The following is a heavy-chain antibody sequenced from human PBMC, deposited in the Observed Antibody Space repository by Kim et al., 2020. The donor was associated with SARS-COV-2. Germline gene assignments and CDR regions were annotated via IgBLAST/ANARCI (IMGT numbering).Heavy chain of an antibody. J-gene: IGHJ6*02. CDR2: IKYDGSDK. CDR3: ARARLGGYAMDV. CDR1: GFPFSTYW. V-gene: IGHV3-7*05. D-gene: IGHD5-18*01. Sequence: GGSLRLSCAASGFPFSTYWMYWVRQAPGKGLEWLVNIKYDGSDKYYVDSVKGRFTVSRDNAKNSLYLHMTSLRAEDTAVYFCARARLGGYAMDVWGQGTT.